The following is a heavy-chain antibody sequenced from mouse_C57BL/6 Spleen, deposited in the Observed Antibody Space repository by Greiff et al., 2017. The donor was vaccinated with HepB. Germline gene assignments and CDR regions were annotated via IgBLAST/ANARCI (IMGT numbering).Heavy chain of an antibody. J-gene: IGHJ4*01. CDR2: IYPGGGYT. CDR3: ARLVENAMDY. D-gene: IGHD1-1*01. V-gene: IGHV1-63*01. CDR1: GYTFTNYW. Sequence: VQLVESGAELVRPGTSVKMSCKASGYTFTNYWIGWAKQRPGHGLEWIGDIYPGGGYTNYNEKFKGKATLTADKSSSTAYMQFSSLTSEDSAIYYCARLVENAMDYWGQGTSVTVSS.